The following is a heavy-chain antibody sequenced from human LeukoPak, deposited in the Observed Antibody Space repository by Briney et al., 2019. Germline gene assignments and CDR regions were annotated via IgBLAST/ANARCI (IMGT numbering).Heavy chain of an antibody. J-gene: IGHJ6*03. CDR1: GFDFSDYY. Sequence: GGSLRLSCAASGFDFSDYYMSWVRQAPGKGLEWVSIFYRGGSTYYADSVKGRFTVSRDNSKNILYLQMNSLRAEDTAVYYCARSQDGSGSYFYYFYIDVWGKGTTV. CDR3: ARSQDGSGSYFYYFYIDV. D-gene: IGHD3-10*01. CDR2: FYRGGST. V-gene: IGHV3-66*01.